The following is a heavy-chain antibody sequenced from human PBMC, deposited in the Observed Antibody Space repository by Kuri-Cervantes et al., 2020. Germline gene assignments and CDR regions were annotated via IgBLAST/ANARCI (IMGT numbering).Heavy chain of an antibody. CDR1: GYTFTSYG. Sequence: ASVKVSCKASGYTFTSYGISWVRQAPGQGLEWMGWISAYNGNTNYAQKLQGRVTMTTDTSTSTAYMELRSLRSDDTAVYYCARVGLGSGYYYGTDIANYYYYYGTDVWGQGTTVTVSS. J-gene: IGHJ6*02. CDR2: ISAYNGNT. CDR3: ARVGLGSGYYYGTDIANYYYYYGTDV. D-gene: IGHD3-22*01. V-gene: IGHV1-18*01.